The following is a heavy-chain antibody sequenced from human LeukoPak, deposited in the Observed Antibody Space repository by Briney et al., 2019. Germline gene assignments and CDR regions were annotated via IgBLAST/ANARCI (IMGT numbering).Heavy chain of an antibody. V-gene: IGHV3-7*01. CDR2: IKQDGSEK. D-gene: IGHD1-26*01. CDR1: GFTVSSNY. Sequence: GGSLRLSCAASGFTVSSNYMSWVRQAPGKGLEWVANIKQDGSEKYYVDSVKGRFTISRDNAKNSLYLQMNSLRAEDTAVYYCARDSSGSQGNWFDPWGQGTLVTVSS. J-gene: IGHJ5*02. CDR3: ARDSSGSQGNWFDP.